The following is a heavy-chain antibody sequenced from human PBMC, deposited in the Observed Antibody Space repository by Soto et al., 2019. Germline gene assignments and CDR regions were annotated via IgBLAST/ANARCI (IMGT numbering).Heavy chain of an antibody. CDR2: IIPIFGTA. Sequence: SVKVSCKASGWTFSSYAISWVGQAPGQGREWMGGIIPIFGTANYAQKFQGRVTITADESTSTAYMELSSLRSEDTAVYYCARSAHHTLHTLPLIDYGDPTPFEYWGQGTLVTVSS. V-gene: IGHV1-69*13. J-gene: IGHJ4*02. D-gene: IGHD4-17*01. CDR3: ARSAHHTLHTLPLIDYGDPTPFEY. CDR1: GWTFSSYA.